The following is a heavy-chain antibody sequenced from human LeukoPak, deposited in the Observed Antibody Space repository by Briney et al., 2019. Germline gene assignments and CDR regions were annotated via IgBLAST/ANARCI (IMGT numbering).Heavy chain of an antibody. J-gene: IGHJ4*02. CDR1: GFTFSDHY. V-gene: IGHV3-72*01. D-gene: IGHD2-15*01. Sequence: PGGSLRLSCAASGFTFSDHYMDWVRQAPGKGLEWVGRIRNKANSYTTEYAASVKGRFTISRDDSKNSLYLQMNSLKTEDTAVYYCARVEFAAWGQGTQVTVSS. CDR2: IRNKANSYTT. CDR3: ARVEFAA.